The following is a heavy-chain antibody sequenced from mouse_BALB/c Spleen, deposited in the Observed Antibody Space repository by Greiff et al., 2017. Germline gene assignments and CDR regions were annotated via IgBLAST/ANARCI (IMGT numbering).Heavy chain of an antibody. V-gene: IGHV3-6*02. Sequence: EVKVEESGPGLVKPSQSLSLTCSVTGYSITSGYYWNWIRQFPGNKLEWMGYISYDGSNNYNPSLKNRISITRDTSKNQFFLKLNSVTTEDTATYYCARGFDPWFAYWGQGTLVTVSA. CDR2: ISYDGSN. CDR1: GYSITSGYY. J-gene: IGHJ3*01. CDR3: ARGFDPWFAY.